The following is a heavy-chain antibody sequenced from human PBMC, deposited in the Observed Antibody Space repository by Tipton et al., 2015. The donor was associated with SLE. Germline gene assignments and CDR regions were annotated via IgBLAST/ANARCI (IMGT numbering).Heavy chain of an antibody. V-gene: IGHV4-59*12. CDR2: ITQRGGS. CDR1: GGSFSSYY. CDR3: ARALSSGWYYY. D-gene: IGHD6-19*01. Sequence: TLSLTCIVSGGSFSSYYWSWVRQPPGRGLEWIGYITQRGGSTYNPTLRSRVTISLDTSKSQFSLNLSSVTAADTAVYYCARALSSGWYYYWGQGTLVTVSS. J-gene: IGHJ4*02.